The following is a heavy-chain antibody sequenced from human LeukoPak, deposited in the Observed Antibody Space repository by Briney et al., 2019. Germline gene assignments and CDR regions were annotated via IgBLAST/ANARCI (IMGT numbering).Heavy chain of an antibody. CDR3: VRGTMIVGP. Sequence: GGSLRLSCAASGFTFDDFGMTWVRQAPGKGLEWVSSINSNGGRTTYGDSVKGRFTISRDDANDSLYLLMHSLRAEDTAFYYCVRGTMIVGPWGQGTLVTVSS. V-gene: IGHV3-20*04. J-gene: IGHJ5*02. CDR1: GFTFDDFG. D-gene: IGHD3-22*01. CDR2: INSNGGRT.